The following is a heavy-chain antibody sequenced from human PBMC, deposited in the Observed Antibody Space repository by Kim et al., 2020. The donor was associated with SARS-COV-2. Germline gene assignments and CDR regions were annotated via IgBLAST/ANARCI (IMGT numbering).Heavy chain of an antibody. D-gene: IGHD1-7*01. J-gene: IGHJ4*02. Sequence: SETLSLTCAVSGGSISSSNWWSWVRQPPGKGLECIGEIYHSGSTTYNSSLTSRVTISVDKSKNQFTLKLSSVTAADTAADDCSRENYTVGFDSWGQGTLV. CDR2: IYHSGST. CDR1: GGSISSSNW. V-gene: IGHV4-4*02. CDR3: SRENYTVGFDS.